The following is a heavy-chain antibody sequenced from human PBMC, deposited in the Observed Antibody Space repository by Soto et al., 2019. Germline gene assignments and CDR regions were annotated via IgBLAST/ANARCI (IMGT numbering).Heavy chain of an antibody. CDR2: IGGSGADT. V-gene: IGHV3-23*01. CDR3: ARGGGIAVADTHLDY. D-gene: IGHD6-19*01. Sequence: EVQLLESGGGLVQPGGSLRLSCAASGFTFSSYAMSWVRQAPGKGLEWVSGIGGSGADTNYADSVKGRFTISRDNSKNTLYLQMSSLRAEDTAVYYCARGGGIAVADTHLDYWGQGTLVTVSS. J-gene: IGHJ4*02. CDR1: GFTFSSYA.